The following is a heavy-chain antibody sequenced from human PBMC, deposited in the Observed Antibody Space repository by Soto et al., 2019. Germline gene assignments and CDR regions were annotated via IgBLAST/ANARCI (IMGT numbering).Heavy chain of an antibody. J-gene: IGHJ4*02. D-gene: IGHD3-22*01. CDR3: ARGVGYYYDCSNKGY. CDR1: GFTCSSYA. Sequence: QVQLVESGGGVVQPGRSLRLSCAASGFTCSSYAMHWVRQAPGKGLEWVAVISYDGSNKYYADSAKGRFTISRDNSKNTLYLQMNSLRAEDTAVYYCARGVGYYYDCSNKGYWGQGTLGTVSS. CDR2: ISYDGSNK. V-gene: IGHV3-30-3*01.